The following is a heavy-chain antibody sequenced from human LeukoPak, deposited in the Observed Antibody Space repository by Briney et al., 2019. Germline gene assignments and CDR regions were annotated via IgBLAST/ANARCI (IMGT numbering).Heavy chain of an antibody. D-gene: IGHD2-2*02. CDR1: GFTFSNYG. CDR2: IRYDGSNK. J-gene: IGHJ4*02. Sequence: GGSLRLSCASSGFTFSNYGMHWVRQAPGKGLEGVAFIRYDGSNKYYADSVKGRFTISRDSSKNTLYLQMNSLRAEDTAVYYCAKDPQLYCSSTSCYTNYFDYWGKGTLVTVSS. V-gene: IGHV3-30*02. CDR3: AKDPQLYCSSTSCYTNYFDY.